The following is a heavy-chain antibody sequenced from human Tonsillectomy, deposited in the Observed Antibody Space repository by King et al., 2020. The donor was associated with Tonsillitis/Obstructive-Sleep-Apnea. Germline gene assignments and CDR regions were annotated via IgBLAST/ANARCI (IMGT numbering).Heavy chain of an antibody. D-gene: IGHD3-10*01. V-gene: IGHV3-53*01. CDR2: LYSGGST. CDR1: GFTVSSNY. CDR3: ARDQDYGSGSYFHYYYYMDV. Sequence: VQLVESGGGLIQPGGSLRLSCAASGFTVSSNYISWVRQAPGKGLEWVAVLYSGGSTYYADSVRGRFTISRDNSKNTLYLQMNSLRAEDTAVYYCARDQDYGSGSYFHYYYYMDVWGKGTTVTVSS. J-gene: IGHJ6*03.